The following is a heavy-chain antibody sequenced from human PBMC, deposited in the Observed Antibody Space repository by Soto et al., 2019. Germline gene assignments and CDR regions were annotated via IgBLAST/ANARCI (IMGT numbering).Heavy chain of an antibody. Sequence: QVQLQESGPGLVKPSQTLSLTCTVSGGSISSGDYYWSWIRQPPGKGLEWIGYIYYSGSTYYNPSLKSRVTMSVDTSKNQFSLKLSSVTAADTAVYYCARGLSVTVTTPSYYFDYWGQGTLVTVSS. J-gene: IGHJ4*02. CDR3: ARGLSVTVTTPSYYFDY. CDR1: GGSISSGDYY. V-gene: IGHV4-30-4*01. CDR2: IYYSGST. D-gene: IGHD4-17*01.